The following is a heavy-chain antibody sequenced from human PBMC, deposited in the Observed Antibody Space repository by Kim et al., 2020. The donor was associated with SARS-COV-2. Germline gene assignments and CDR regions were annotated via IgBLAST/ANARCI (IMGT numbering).Heavy chain of an antibody. V-gene: IGHV1-46*01. Sequence: QGRVTMTRDTSTSTVYMELSSLRSEDTAVYYCARSVVDTAMVGRAYYFDYWGQGTLVTVSS. CDR3: ARSVVDTAMVGRAYYFDY. D-gene: IGHD5-18*01. J-gene: IGHJ4*02.